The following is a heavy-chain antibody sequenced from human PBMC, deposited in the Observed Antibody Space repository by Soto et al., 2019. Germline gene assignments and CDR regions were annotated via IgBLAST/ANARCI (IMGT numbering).Heavy chain of an antibody. V-gene: IGHV3-30-3*01. CDR2: ISYDGSNK. J-gene: IGHJ4*02. CDR1: GFTFSSYA. CDR3: ARDTDLYFDY. Sequence: QVQLVESGGGVGQPGRSLRLSCAASGFTFSSYAMHWVRQAPGKGLEWVAVISYDGSNKYYADSVKGRFTISRDNSKNTLYLQMNSLRAGDTAVYYCARDTDLYFDYWGQGTLVTVSS.